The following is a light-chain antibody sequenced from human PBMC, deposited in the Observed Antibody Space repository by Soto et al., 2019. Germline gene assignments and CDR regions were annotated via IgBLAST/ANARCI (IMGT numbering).Light chain of an antibody. Sequence: DIQMTQSPSSLSASVGDRVTITCRASQGISNYLAWYQQKPGKVPKLLIYAASTLQSGVPSRFSGSGSGTDFTLTISSLQPEDVATYCCQKYNSASGITFGQGTRLEIK. J-gene: IGKJ5*01. CDR1: QGISNY. CDR2: AAS. CDR3: QKYNSASGIT. V-gene: IGKV1-27*01.